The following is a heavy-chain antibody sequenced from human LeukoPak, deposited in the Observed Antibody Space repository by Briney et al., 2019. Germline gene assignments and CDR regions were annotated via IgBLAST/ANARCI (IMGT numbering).Heavy chain of an antibody. CDR1: GGTFSSYA. V-gene: IGHV1-8*03. Sequence: ASVKVSCKASGGTFSSYAISWVRQAAGQGLEWMGWTSPRSGNTQYTQKFQGRVTITWNTFINTVYMDLSSLRSDDTAVYYCARGLFTSTWGQGEQDAFDIWGQGTMVTVSS. CDR2: TSPRSGNT. J-gene: IGHJ3*02. CDR3: ARGLFTSTWGQGEQDAFDI. D-gene: IGHD1-26*01.